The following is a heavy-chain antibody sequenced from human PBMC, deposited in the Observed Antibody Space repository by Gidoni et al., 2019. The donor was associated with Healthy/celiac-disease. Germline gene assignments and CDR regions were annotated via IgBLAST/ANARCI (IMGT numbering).Heavy chain of an antibody. D-gene: IGHD2-15*01. J-gene: IGHJ5*02. CDR2: IIPIFGTA. CDR3: ARVSRPPVVVAATIFSPNYNWFDP. Sequence: QVQLVQSGAAVKKPGSSVKVSCKASGGTFSSYAISWVRQAPGQGLEWMGGIIPIFGTANYAQKFQGRVTITADESTSTAYMELSSLRSEDTAVYYCARVSRPPVVVAATIFSPNYNWFDPWGQGTLVTVSS. CDR1: GGTFSSYA. V-gene: IGHV1-69*01.